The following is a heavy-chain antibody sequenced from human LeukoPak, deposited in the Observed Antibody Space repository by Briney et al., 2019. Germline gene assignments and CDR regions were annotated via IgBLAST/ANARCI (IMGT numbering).Heavy chain of an antibody. Sequence: GGSLRLSCAASGFTVSSNYMSWVRQAPGKGLEWVSLIYSGGNTYYADSVKGRFTISRDNSRNTLYLQMNSLRAEDTAVYYCARDYGDSRVYYFDYWGQGTLVTVSS. CDR2: IYSGGNT. V-gene: IGHV3-66*01. J-gene: IGHJ4*02. CDR3: ARDYGDSRVYYFDY. D-gene: IGHD4-17*01. CDR1: GFTVSSNY.